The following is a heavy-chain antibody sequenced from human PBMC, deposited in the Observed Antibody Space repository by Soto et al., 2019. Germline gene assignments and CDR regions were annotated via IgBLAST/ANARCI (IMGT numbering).Heavy chain of an antibody. CDR3: AKGGRQWLVTSDFNY. Sequence: VQLVESGGGVVQPGRSLRLSCAASGFTFSDYAMHWVRQAPGKGLEWVAVVSHDGRNTHYADSVKGRFTISRDSSKNTFSLEMTGLRAEDTAVYSCAKGGRQWLVTSDFNYWGQGALVTVSS. J-gene: IGHJ4*02. D-gene: IGHD6-19*01. V-gene: IGHV3-30*18. CDR2: VSHDGRNT. CDR1: GFTFSDYA.